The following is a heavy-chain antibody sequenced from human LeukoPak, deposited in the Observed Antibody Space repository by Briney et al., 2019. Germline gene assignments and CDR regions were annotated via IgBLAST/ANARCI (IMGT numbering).Heavy chain of an antibody. J-gene: IGHJ3*02. Sequence: ASVKVSCKASGYTFTSYYMHWVRQAPGQGLEWMGIINPSGGSTSYAQKFQGRVTMTRDTSTNTVYMELSSLSSEDTAVYYCARGADFWSGYLFGGAFDIWGQGTMVTVSS. D-gene: IGHD3-3*01. V-gene: IGHV1-46*01. CDR3: ARGADFWSGYLFGGAFDI. CDR2: INPSGGST. CDR1: GYTFTSYY.